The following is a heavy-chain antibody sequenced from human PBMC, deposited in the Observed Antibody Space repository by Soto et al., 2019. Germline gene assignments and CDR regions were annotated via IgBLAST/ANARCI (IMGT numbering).Heavy chain of an antibody. J-gene: IGHJ6*03. V-gene: IGHV4-4*02. D-gene: IGHD2-2*01. CDR1: GGSISSSNW. CDR2: IYHSGST. Sequence: SETLSLTCAVSGGSISSSNWWSWVRQPPGKGLEWIGEIYHSGSTNYNPSLKSRVTISVDKSKNQFSLKLSSVTAADTAVYYCARAPIVVVPAAYYYYMDVWGKGTTVTVSS. CDR3: ARAPIVVVPAAYYYYMDV.